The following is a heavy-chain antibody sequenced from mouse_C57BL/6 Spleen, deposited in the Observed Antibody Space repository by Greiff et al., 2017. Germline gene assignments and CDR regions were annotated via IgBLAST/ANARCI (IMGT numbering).Heavy chain of an antibody. V-gene: IGHV7-1*01. CDR1: GFTFSDFY. CDR3: ARAIYGYDGYFDV. Sequence: EVMLVESGGGLVQSGRSLRLSCATSGFTFSDFYMEWVRQAPGKGLEWIAASRNKANDYTTEYSASVKGRFIVSRDTSQSILYLQMNALRAEDTAIYYCARAIYGYDGYFDVWGTGTTVTVSS. J-gene: IGHJ1*03. CDR2: SRNKANDYTT. D-gene: IGHD2-2*01.